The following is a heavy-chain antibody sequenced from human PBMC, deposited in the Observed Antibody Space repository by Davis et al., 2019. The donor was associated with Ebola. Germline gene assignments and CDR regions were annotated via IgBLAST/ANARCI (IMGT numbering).Heavy chain of an antibody. CDR3: ARVEYSSSSFDY. CDR2: IYYSGST. D-gene: IGHD6-13*01. V-gene: IGHV4-59*01. J-gene: IGHJ4*02. CDR1: GSSISSYY. Sequence: SETLSLTCTVSGSSISSYYWSWIPQPPGKGLEWIGYIYYSGSTNYNPSLKSRVTISVDTSKNQFSLNLSSVTAADTAVDYCARVEYSSSSFDYWGQGTLVTVSS.